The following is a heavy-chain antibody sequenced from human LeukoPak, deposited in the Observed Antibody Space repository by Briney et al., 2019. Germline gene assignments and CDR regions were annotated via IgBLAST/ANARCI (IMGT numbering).Heavy chain of an antibody. V-gene: IGHV3-21*01. D-gene: IGHD3-22*01. CDR2: ISSSSSYI. CDR3: ARESYYDSSGFLDY. CDR1: GFTFSSYS. J-gene: IGHJ4*02. Sequence: KSGGSLRLSCAACGFTFSSYSMNWLRQAPGKGLEWVSSISSSSSYIYYADSVKGRFTISRDNAKNSLYLQMNSLRAEDTAVYYCARESYYDSSGFLDYWGQGTLVTVSS.